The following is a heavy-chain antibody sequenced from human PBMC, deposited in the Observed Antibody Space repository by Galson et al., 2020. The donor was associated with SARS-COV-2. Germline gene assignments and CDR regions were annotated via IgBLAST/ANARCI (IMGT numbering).Heavy chain of an antibody. CDR2: ISPYNGET. Sequence: ASVKVSCKASGYTFTTYYLSWVRQAPGKGLEWMGWISPYNGETNYAQKLPGRVSMTTDTSTGTAYMELKSLRSDDTAVYFCARSLSRGECSGGSCYSYWGQGTLVTVSS. CDR3: ARSLSRGECSGGSCYSY. CDR1: GYTFTTYY. D-gene: IGHD2-15*01. V-gene: IGHV1-18*01. J-gene: IGHJ1*01.